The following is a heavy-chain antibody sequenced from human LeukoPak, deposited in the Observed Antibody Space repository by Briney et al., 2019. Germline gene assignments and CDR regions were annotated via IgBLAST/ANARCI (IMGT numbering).Heavy chain of an antibody. D-gene: IGHD2-8*01. Sequence: SETLSLTCTVSGGSISSGSYYWSWIRQPAGKGLEWIGRIYTSGSTNYNPSLKSRVTISVDTSKNQFSLKLGSVTAADTAVYYCAREADCTNGVCYTHAFDIWGQGTMVTVSS. J-gene: IGHJ3*02. CDR3: AREADCTNGVCYTHAFDI. CDR1: GGSISSGSYY. CDR2: IYTSGST. V-gene: IGHV4-61*02.